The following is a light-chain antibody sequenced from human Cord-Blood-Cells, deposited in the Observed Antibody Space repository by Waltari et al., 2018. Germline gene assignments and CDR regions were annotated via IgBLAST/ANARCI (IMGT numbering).Light chain of an antibody. J-gene: IGLJ3*02. CDR3: QVWDSSTAWV. CDR1: NFGSKN. CDR2: RDS. V-gene: IGLV3-9*01. Sequence: SYELTQPLSVSVALGQTARLTCGGNNFGSKNVHWYQQKPDQAPVLVIYRDSNRPSVIPERFSGSNSGNTATLTISRAQAGDEADYYCQVWDSSTAWVFGGGTKLTVL.